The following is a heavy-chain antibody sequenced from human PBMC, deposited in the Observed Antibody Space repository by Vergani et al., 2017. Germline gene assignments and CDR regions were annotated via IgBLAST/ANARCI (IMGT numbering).Heavy chain of an antibody. J-gene: IGHJ4*02. CDR2: INPNTGGT. V-gene: IGHV1-2*02. CDR1: GYTFIGYY. CDR3: ARGATYCDY. Sequence: QVQLVQSGAEVKKPGASVKVSCKTSGYTFIGYYMHWVRQAPGQGLELMGWINPNTGGTNYAQKFQGRVTLTRETSISTAYMELRRLRSDDTAIYYCARGATYCDYWGQGTQVTVSS.